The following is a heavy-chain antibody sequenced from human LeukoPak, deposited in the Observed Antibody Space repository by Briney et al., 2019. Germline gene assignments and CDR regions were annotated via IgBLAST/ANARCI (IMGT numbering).Heavy chain of an antibody. Sequence: ASVKVSCKASGYTFTSYYMHWVRQAPGQGLEWMGIINPSGGSTSYAQKFQGRVTMTRGTSTSTVYMELSSLRSEDTAVYYCARDQGGITMVRGEAFDIWGQGTMVTVSS. CDR2: INPSGGST. V-gene: IGHV1-46*01. D-gene: IGHD3-10*01. CDR1: GYTFTSYY. CDR3: ARDQGGITMVRGEAFDI. J-gene: IGHJ3*02.